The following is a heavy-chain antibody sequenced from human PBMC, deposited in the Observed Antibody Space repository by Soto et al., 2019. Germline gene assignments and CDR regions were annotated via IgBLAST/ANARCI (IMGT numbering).Heavy chain of an antibody. J-gene: IGHJ5*02. CDR3: ARWLRIAAAGAPSWFDP. D-gene: IGHD6-13*01. V-gene: IGHV4-39*01. Sequence: QLQLQESGPGLVKPSETLSLTCTVSGGSISSSSYYWGWIRQRPGKGLEWIGSIYYSGSNYYNPSLKGRVTISVDTSKNLLFLKLSSVPAAPTAVYYCARWLRIAAAGAPSWFDPWGQGTLVTVSS. CDR1: GGSISSSSYY. CDR2: IYYSGSN.